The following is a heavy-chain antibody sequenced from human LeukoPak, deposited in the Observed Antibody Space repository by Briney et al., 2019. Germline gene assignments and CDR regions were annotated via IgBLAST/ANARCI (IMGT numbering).Heavy chain of an antibody. CDR1: GFTFDDYG. V-gene: IGHV3-21*01. CDR2: ISSDSTYL. J-gene: IGHJ6*03. CDR3: ARGRSYYYYMDV. D-gene: IGHD3-10*01. Sequence: PGGSLRLSCAASGFTFDDYGMSWVRQAPGKGLEWVSSISSDSTYLYYADSLKGRFTISRDNAKNSLFLQMNSLRAEDTAVYYCARGRSYYYYMDVWGKGTTVTVSS.